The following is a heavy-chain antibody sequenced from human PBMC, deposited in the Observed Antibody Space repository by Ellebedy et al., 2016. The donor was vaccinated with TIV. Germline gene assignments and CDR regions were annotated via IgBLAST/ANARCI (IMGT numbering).Heavy chain of an antibody. V-gene: IGHV4-59*01. J-gene: IGHJ4*02. Sequence: MPSETLSLTCTVSGGSITSYYWSWIRQPPGKGLEWIGYIFYSGSTNYNPSLKSRVTMSVDTSKNQFSLKLSSVTAADTAVYYCARERGRRDIGPSFDYWGQGTLVTVSS. CDR1: GGSITSYY. CDR3: ARERGRRDIGPSFDY. D-gene: IGHD3-9*01. CDR2: IFYSGST.